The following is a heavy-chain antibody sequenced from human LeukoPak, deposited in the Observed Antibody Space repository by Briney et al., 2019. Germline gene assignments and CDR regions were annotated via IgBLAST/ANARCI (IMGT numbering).Heavy chain of an antibody. CDR1: GYTFTSYD. Sequence: ASVKVSCKASGYTFTSYDINWVRQATGQGLEWMGWMNPNNGNRGYAQKFQGRVTITRNTSISTAYMELSSLRSEDTAVYYCARAGTVEMTPLDYWGQGTLVTVPS. CDR2: MNPNNGNR. D-gene: IGHD5-24*01. CDR3: ARAGTVEMTPLDY. V-gene: IGHV1-8*03. J-gene: IGHJ4*02.